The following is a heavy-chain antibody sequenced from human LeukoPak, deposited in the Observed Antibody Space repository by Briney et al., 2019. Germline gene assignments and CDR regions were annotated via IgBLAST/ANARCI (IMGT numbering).Heavy chain of an antibody. V-gene: IGHV1-18*01. CDR2: ISAYNGNT. D-gene: IGHD6-13*01. J-gene: IGHJ6*01. Sequence: ASVKLSCKASGYTFTSYGISWVRQAPGQGLEWMGWISAYNGNTNYAQKHQGRVTMTTETSTSTDYMELRSLRSDDTAVYYCARDSSPEDYYYYEGMDVWGEGTTVTVSS. CDR1: GYTFTSYG. CDR3: ARDSSPEDYYYYEGMDV.